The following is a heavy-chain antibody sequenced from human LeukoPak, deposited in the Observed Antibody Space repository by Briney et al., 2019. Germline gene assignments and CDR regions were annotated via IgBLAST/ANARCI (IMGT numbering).Heavy chain of an antibody. V-gene: IGHV1-46*01. Sequence: GASVKVSCKASGYTFTSYYMHWVRQAPGQGLEWMGIINPSGGSTSYAQKFQGRVTMTRDTSTSTVYMELSSLRSEDTAVYYCARAGRSGWVSGWYFDLWGRGTLVTVSS. CDR3: ARAGRSGWVSGWYFDL. CDR1: GYTFTSYY. D-gene: IGHD6-19*01. J-gene: IGHJ2*01. CDR2: INPSGGST.